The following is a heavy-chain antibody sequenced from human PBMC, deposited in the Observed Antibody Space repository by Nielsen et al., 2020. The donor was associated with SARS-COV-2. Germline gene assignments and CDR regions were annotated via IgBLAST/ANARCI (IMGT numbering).Heavy chain of an antibody. J-gene: IGHJ4*02. D-gene: IGHD3-3*01. V-gene: IGHV3-33*05. Sequence: GESLKISCAASGFTFSSYGMHWVRQAPGKGLEWVALISYDRSDKYYADSVKGRFTISRDNSKNTVYLQMNSLRVEDTAVYYCVRDSSIVIWSGYPVDWGQGTLVTVSS. CDR3: VRDSSIVIWSGYPVD. CDR2: ISYDRSDK. CDR1: GFTFSSYG.